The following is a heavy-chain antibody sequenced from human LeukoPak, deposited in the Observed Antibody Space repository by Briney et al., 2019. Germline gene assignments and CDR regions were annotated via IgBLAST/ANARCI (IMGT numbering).Heavy chain of an antibody. CDR3: ARALAGTSGSFDI. V-gene: IGHV7-4-1*02. Sequence: ASVKVSCKASGYTFTSYAMNWVRQAPGQGLEWMGWINTNAGHPTYAQGFTGRFVFSLDTSVTTAYLQISNLKSEDTAVYYCARALAGTSGSFDIWGQGTMVTVSS. D-gene: IGHD6-19*01. CDR1: GYTFTSYA. CDR2: INTNAGHP. J-gene: IGHJ3*02.